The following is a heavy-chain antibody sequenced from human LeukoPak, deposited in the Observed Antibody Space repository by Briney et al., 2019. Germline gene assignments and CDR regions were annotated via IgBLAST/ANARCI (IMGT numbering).Heavy chain of an antibody. CDR2: FSATDGSA. J-gene: IGHJ3*02. CDR3: ARDPRKWELLHAFDI. V-gene: IGHV3-23*01. Sequence: PGGSLRLSCAASGFTVSSYGMTWVRQAPGKGLEWVSAFSATDGSAQYAESVRGRFTISRDNSKNSLYLQMNSLRAEDTAVYYCARDPRKWELLHAFDIWGQGTMVTVSS. CDR1: GFTVSSYG. D-gene: IGHD1-26*01.